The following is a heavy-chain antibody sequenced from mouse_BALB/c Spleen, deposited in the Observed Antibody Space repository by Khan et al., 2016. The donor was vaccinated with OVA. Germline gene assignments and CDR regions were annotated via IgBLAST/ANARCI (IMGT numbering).Heavy chain of an antibody. Sequence: QVHVKQSGAELVRPGASVKLSCKTSGYIFTSYWIHWVKQRSGQGLEWIARIYPGTDNAYYNEKLKDKATLTADKSSSTAYIQLSSLKSEDSAVYFCAREEALYYFDYWGQGTTLTVSS. D-gene: IGHD3-2*02. CDR1: GYIFTSYW. J-gene: IGHJ2*01. CDR3: AREEALYYFDY. CDR2: IYPGTDNA. V-gene: IGHV1-76*01.